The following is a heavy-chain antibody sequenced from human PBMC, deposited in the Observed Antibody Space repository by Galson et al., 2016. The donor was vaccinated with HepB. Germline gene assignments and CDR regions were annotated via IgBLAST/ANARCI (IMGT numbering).Heavy chain of an antibody. V-gene: IGHV3-72*01. CDR3: IRASSSSDYWYSDL. CDR2: TRNKARSYTT. J-gene: IGHJ2*01. Sequence: SLRLSCAASGFMFSDHYMDWVRQAPGKGLEWVARTRNKARSYTTEYAASVKGRFTISRGDSQNSVYLQMNSLNTEDTALYYCIRASSSSDYWYSDLWGRGTLVTVSS. CDR1: GFMFSDHY. D-gene: IGHD6-6*01.